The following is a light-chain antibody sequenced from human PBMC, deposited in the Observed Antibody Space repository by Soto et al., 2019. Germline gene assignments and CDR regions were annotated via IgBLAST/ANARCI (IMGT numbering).Light chain of an antibody. Sequence: EIVLTQSPATLTLSPGETATLSCRASQSISSYLVWYQQKPGQAPRLLIYDASNRATGIPARFSGSGSGTDCTLTISSLEPEDFAVYYCQQRRDWPPITFGQGTRLYFK. CDR2: DAS. CDR1: QSISSY. J-gene: IGKJ5*01. V-gene: IGKV3-11*01. CDR3: QQRRDWPPIT.